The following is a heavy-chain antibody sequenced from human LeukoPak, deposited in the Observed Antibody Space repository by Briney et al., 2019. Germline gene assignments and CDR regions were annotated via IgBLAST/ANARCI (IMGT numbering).Heavy chain of an antibody. D-gene: IGHD6-19*01. CDR1: GFTFSSYG. J-gene: IGHJ3*02. CDR2: IWYDGSNK. V-gene: IGHV3-33*01. Sequence: GGSLRLSCAASGFTFSSYGMHWVRQAPGKGLEWVAVIWYDGSNKYYADSVKGRFTISRDNSKNTLYLQMNSLRAEDTAVYYCASGKSSRWYSSDAFDIWGQGTMVTVSS. CDR3: ASGKSSRWYSSDAFDI.